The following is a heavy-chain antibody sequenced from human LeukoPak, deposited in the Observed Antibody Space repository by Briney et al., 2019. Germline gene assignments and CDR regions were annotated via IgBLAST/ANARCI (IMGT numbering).Heavy chain of an antibody. D-gene: IGHD5-18*01. Sequence: GGSLRLSCAASGFTFSSYSMSWVRQAPGKGLVWVSYISSSGNTIDYADSVKGRFTISRDNAKNSLYLQMVSLRAEDTAVYYCARLRGYSYGYGDHWGQGTLVTVSS. CDR2: ISSSGNTI. V-gene: IGHV3-48*04. CDR1: GFTFSSYS. CDR3: ARLRGYSYGYGDH. J-gene: IGHJ4*02.